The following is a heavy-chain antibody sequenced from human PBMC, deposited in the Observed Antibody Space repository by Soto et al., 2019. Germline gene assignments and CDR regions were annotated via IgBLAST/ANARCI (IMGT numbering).Heavy chain of an antibody. D-gene: IGHD3-10*01. CDR1: GCSISSGGYY. CDR3: ARDRGGYSNFDY. V-gene: IGHV4-31*03. J-gene: IGHJ4*02. Sequence: PXETLCLTCTVAGCSISSGGYYWSWIRQHPGKGLEWIGYIYYSGSTYYNPSLKSRVTISVDTSKNQFSLKLSSVTAADTAIYYCARDRGGYSNFDYWGQRTLVTVSS. CDR2: IYYSGST.